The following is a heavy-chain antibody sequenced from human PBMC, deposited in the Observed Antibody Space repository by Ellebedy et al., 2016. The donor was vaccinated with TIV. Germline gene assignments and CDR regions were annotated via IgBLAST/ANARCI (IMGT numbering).Heavy chain of an antibody. J-gene: IGHJ4*02. CDR2: TSGGGITT. CDR3: AKGWGVFDY. Sequence: GESLKISCAASGFTFSTYAMSWVRQAPGKGLEWVSGTSGGGITTYYADSVKGRFTISRDNSKNMVFLEMNSLRAEDTAVYYCAKGWGVFDYWGQGTLVTVSS. V-gene: IGHV3-23*01. D-gene: IGHD3-16*01. CDR1: GFTFSTYA.